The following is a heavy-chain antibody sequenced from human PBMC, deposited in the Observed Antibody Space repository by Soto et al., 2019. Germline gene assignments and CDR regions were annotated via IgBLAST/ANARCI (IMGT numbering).Heavy chain of an antibody. CDR3: ARDGKRLASGGVDTSYGMDA. Sequence: QVQLVQSGAEVKKPGASVKVSCKASGYTFTSYGISWVRQAPGQGLEWMGWISAYNGNTNYAQKLQGRVTMTTDTPTSPAYMELRSLRSDDTAVYYCARDGKRLASGGVDTSYGMDAWGQGTTVTASS. V-gene: IGHV1-18*01. J-gene: IGHJ6*02. CDR1: GYTFTSYG. D-gene: IGHD1-26*01. CDR2: ISAYNGNT.